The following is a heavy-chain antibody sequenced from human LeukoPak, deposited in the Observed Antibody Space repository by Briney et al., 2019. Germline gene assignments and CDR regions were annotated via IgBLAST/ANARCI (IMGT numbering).Heavy chain of an antibody. CDR2: ISYDGSNK. CDR1: GFTFSSYA. CDR3: ARDPRPRYCSGGSCYFNWFDP. Sequence: PGRSLRLSCAASGFTFSSYAMHWVRQAPGKGLEWVAVISYDGSNKYYADSVKGRFTISRDNSKNTLYLLMNSLRAEDTAVYYCARDPRPRYCSGGSCYFNWFDPWGQGTLVTVSS. D-gene: IGHD2-15*01. J-gene: IGHJ5*02. V-gene: IGHV3-30*04.